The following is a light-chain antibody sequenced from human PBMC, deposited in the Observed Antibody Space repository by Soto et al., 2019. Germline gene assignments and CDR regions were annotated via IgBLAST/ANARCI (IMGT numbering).Light chain of an antibody. V-gene: IGKV3-20*01. CDR1: QSVRTNY. CDR3: QQYGSSPT. CDR2: GAS. Sequence: EVVLTQSPGTLSLSPGERATLSCRASQSVRTNYLAWYQQKPGQAPRLLIYGASSRATGIPDRFSGSGSGTDFTLTISRLEPEDSVVYYCQQYGSSPTFGQGTKVDIK. J-gene: IGKJ1*01.